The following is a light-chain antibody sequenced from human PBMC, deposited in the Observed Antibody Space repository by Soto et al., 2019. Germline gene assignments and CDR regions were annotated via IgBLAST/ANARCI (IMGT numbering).Light chain of an antibody. CDR3: QQYCSSPKYT. Sequence: EIVLTQSPGTLSLSPGERATLSCRASQSVSSSYLAWYQQKPGQAPRLLIYGASSRATGIPDRFGGSGSGTDFTLTISRLEPEDFSVYYCQQYCSSPKYTFGQGTKLEIK. CDR1: QSVSSSY. V-gene: IGKV3-20*01. J-gene: IGKJ2*01. CDR2: GAS.